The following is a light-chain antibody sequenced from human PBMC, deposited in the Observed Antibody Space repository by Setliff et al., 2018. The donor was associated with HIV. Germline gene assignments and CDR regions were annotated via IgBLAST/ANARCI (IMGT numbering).Light chain of an antibody. V-gene: IGKV1-17*01. J-gene: IGKJ4*01. CDR1: QDITND. CDR2: AAS. Sequence: DIQMTQSPSSLSASVGDRVTITCRASQDITNDLGWYQQKPGKAPKRLIYAASSLQSGVPSRFSGSGSGTEFTLTISSLRPEDFATYYCLQHNSYPLTFGGGTKVDIK. CDR3: LQHNSYPLT.